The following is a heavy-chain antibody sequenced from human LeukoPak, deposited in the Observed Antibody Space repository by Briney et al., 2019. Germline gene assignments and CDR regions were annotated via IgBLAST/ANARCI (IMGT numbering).Heavy chain of an antibody. D-gene: IGHD1-14*01. Sequence: GGSLRLSCAASGFTFSSYSMNWVRQAPGKGLEWVSSISSSSSYIYYADSVKGRFTISRDNAKNSLYLQMNSLRAEDTAVYYCARAPPSAENFDYWGREPWSPSPQ. CDR1: GFTFSSYS. CDR3: ARAPPSAENFDY. V-gene: IGHV3-21*01. CDR2: ISSSSSYI. J-gene: IGHJ4*02.